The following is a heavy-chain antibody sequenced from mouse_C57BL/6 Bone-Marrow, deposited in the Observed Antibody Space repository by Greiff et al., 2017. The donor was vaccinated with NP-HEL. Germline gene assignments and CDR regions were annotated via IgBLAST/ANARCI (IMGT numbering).Heavy chain of an antibody. CDR2: IYPGSGST. CDR1: GYTFTSYW. Sequence: VQLQQPGAELVKPGASVKMSCKASGYTFTSYWITWVKQRPGQGLEWIGDIYPGSGSTNYNEKFKSKATLTVDTSSSTAYMQLSSLTSEDSAGYDCASLAYYGNYCYAMDYWGQGTSVTVSS. D-gene: IGHD2-10*01. CDR3: ASLAYYGNYCYAMDY. J-gene: IGHJ4*01. V-gene: IGHV1-55*01.